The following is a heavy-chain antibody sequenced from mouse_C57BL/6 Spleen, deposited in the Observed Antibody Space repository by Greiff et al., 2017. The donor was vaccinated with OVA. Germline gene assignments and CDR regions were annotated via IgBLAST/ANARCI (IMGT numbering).Heavy chain of an antibody. V-gene: IGHV1-50*01. Sequence: VQLQQPGAELVKPGASVKLSCKASGYTFTSYWMQWVKQRPGQGLEWIGEIDPSDSYTNYNQKFKGKATLTVDTSSSTAYMQLSSLTSEDSAVYYCARPGTGYFDVWGTGTTVTVSS. CDR2: IDPSDSYT. J-gene: IGHJ1*03. D-gene: IGHD3-3*01. CDR3: ARPGTGYFDV. CDR1: GYTFTSYW.